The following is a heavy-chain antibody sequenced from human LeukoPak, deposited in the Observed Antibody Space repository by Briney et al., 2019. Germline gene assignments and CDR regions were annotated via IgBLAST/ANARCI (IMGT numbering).Heavy chain of an antibody. J-gene: IGHJ6*03. CDR3: ARVFPDDYYYYYYMDV. CDR2: MNPNSGNT. D-gene: IGHD1-14*01. CDR1: GGTFSSYA. V-gene: IGHV1-8*03. Sequence: ASVKVSCKASGGTFSSYAISWVRQATGQGLEWMGWMNPNSGNTGYAQKFQGRVTITRNASISTAYMELSSLRSEDTAVYYCARVFPDDYYYYYYMDVWGKGTTVTVSS.